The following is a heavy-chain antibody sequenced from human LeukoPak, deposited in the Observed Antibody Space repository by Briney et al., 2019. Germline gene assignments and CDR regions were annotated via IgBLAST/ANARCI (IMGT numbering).Heavy chain of an antibody. CDR2: INHSGST. CDR1: GGSFSGYY. V-gene: IGHV4-34*01. J-gene: IGHJ4*02. D-gene: IGHD1-14*01. CDR3: ARGFGMALDY. Sequence: SETLSLTCAVYGGSFSGYYWSWIRQAPGKGLEWIGEINHSGSTNYNPSLKSRVTISVDTSKNQFSLKLSSVTAADTAVYYCARGFGMALDYWGQGTLVTVSS.